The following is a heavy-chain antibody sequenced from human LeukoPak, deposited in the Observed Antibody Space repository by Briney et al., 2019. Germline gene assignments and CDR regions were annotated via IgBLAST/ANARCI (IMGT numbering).Heavy chain of an antibody. D-gene: IGHD6-19*01. CDR1: GFTFSSYG. J-gene: IGHJ5*02. Sequence: PGRSLRLSCAASGFTFSSYGMHWVRQAPGKGLEWVAVISYDGSNKYYADSVKGRFTISRDNSKNTLYLQMNSLRAEDTAVYYCAKSSSGWPYSWFDPWGQGTLVTVSS. CDR3: AKSSSGWPYSWFDP. CDR2: ISYDGSNK. V-gene: IGHV3-30*18.